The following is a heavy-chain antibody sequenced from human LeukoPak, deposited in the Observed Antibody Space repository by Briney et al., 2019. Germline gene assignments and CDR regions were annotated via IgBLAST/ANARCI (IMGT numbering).Heavy chain of an antibody. CDR2: IYYSGST. Sequence: SETLSLTCTVSGGSISSSSYYWGWTRQPPGKGLEWIGSIYYSGSTYYNPSLKSRVTISVDTSKNQFSLKLSSVTAADTAVYYCARDVGWDGYNWVLWEGYNWFDPWGQGTLVTVSS. J-gene: IGHJ5*02. D-gene: IGHD5-24*01. CDR1: GGSISSSSYY. V-gene: IGHV4-39*02. CDR3: ARDVGWDGYNWVLWEGYNWFDP.